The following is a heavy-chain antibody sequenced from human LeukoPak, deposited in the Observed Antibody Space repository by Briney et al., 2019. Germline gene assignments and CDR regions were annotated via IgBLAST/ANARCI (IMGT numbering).Heavy chain of an antibody. Sequence: GGSLRLSCAASGFTVSSNYMSWVRQAPGKGLEWVSVIYSGGSTYYADSVKGRFTISRDNSKNTLYLQMNSLRAEDTAVYYCARWSFPLAAAGPYGMDVWGQGTTVTVSS. CDR2: IYSGGST. CDR3: ARWSFPLAAAGPYGMDV. D-gene: IGHD6-13*01. CDR1: GFTVSSNY. J-gene: IGHJ6*02. V-gene: IGHV3-66*01.